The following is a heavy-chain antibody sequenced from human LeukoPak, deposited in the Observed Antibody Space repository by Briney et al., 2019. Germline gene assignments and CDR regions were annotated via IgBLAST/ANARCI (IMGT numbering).Heavy chain of an antibody. D-gene: IGHD2-15*01. CDR2: VYSSGST. CDR3: ARGSVASFDI. Sequence: SETLSLTCTVSGGSISSGSYYWSWIRQPAGKGLEWIGRVYSSGSTDYNPSLKSRVTMSVDTSKNQFSLKLSSVTAADTAVYYCARGSVASFDIWGQGTMVTVSS. J-gene: IGHJ3*02. CDR1: GGSISSGSYY. V-gene: IGHV4-61*02.